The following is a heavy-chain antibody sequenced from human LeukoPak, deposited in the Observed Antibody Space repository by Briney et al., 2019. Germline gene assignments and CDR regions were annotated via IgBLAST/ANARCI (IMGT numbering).Heavy chain of an antibody. CDR2: IYYSGST. J-gene: IGHJ4*02. CDR3: ARLAGPPRLHLGLWFGELFDY. V-gene: IGHV4-39*01. D-gene: IGHD3-10*01. CDR1: GGSISSSSYY. Sequence: PSETLSLTCTVSGGSISSSSYYWGWIRQPPGKGLEWIGSIYYSGSTYYNPSLKSRVTISVDTSKNQFSLKLSSVTPADTAVYYCARLAGPPRLHLGLWFGELFDYWGQGTLVTVSS.